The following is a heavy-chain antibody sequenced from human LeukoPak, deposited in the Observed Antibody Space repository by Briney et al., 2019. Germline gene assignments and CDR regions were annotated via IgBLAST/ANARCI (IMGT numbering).Heavy chain of an antibody. CDR2: ISYDGSNK. D-gene: IGHD2-2*02. CDR1: GFTFSSYG. CDR3: ASRELYGPNYYYYYGMDV. Sequence: GGSLRLSCAASGFTFSSYGMHWVRQAPGKGLEWGAVISYDGSNKYYADSVKGRFTISRDNSKNTLYLQMNSLRAEDTAVYYCASRELYGPNYYYYYGMDVWGQGTTVTVSS. V-gene: IGHV3-30*03. J-gene: IGHJ6*02.